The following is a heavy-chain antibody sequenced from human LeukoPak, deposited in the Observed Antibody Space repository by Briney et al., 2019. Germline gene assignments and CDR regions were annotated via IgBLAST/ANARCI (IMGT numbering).Heavy chain of an antibody. CDR3: ARTYCSGGSCYGGAVDY. V-gene: IGHV3-30*01. CDR2: ILYDGSNK. J-gene: IGHJ4*02. CDR1: GFTFSSYA. Sequence: GGSLRLSCAASGFTFSSYAMHWVRQAPGEGLEWVAVILYDGSNKYYADSVKGRFTISRDNSKNTLYLQMNSLRAEDTAVYYCARTYCSGGSCYGGAVDYWGQGTLVTVSS. D-gene: IGHD2-15*01.